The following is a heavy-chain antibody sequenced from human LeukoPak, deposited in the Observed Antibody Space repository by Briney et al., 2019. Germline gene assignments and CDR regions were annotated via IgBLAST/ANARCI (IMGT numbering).Heavy chain of an antibody. Sequence: ASVKLSCKASGYTFTNYYMHWVRQAPGQGLEWMGIINTSGGSTSHTQKFQGRVTLTRDTSTSTVYMELSSLRSEDTAVCYCALAARYYYYTMDVWGQGTTVTVSS. V-gene: IGHV1-46*01. D-gene: IGHD6-6*01. J-gene: IGHJ6*02. CDR3: ALAARYYYYTMDV. CDR2: INTSGGST. CDR1: GYTFTNYY.